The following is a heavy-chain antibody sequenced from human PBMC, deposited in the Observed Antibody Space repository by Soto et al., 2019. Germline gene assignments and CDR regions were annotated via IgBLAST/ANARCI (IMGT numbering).Heavy chain of an antibody. D-gene: IGHD2-15*01. J-gene: IGHJ1*01. CDR1: GFTFSSYR. V-gene: IGHV3-30*03. CDR2: ISYDGSDK. CDR3: AIGVVVATNDFQH. Sequence: QVQLVESGGGVVQPGRSLRLSCAAYGFTFSSYRMHCVRPATGKGLEWVAVISYDGSDKYYADSVKGRFTISRDNSNNTLSLQMDSLRVEGTAVYYCAIGVVVATNDFQHWGQGTPVTVSS.